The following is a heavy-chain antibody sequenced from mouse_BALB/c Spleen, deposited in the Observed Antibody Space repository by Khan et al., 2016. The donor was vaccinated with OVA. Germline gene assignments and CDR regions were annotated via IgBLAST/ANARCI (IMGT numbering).Heavy chain of an antibody. CDR3: ARDGNYMDY. CDR1: GYSITSGYS. V-gene: IGHV3-1*02. J-gene: IGHJ4*01. D-gene: IGHD2-1*01. CDR2: IYYSGSI. Sequence: EVQLQESGPDLVKPSQSLSLTCTVTGYSITSGYSWHWIRQSPGNKLEWMGYIYYSGSINYNPSLKSRISITRDTSKNQFFLQLSAVTTEDTATYYCARDGNYMDYWGQGTSVTVSS.